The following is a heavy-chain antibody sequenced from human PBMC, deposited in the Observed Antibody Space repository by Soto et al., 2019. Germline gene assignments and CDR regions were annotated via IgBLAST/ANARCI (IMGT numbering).Heavy chain of an antibody. CDR1: GFTFSSYG. D-gene: IGHD2-2*01. J-gene: IGHJ6*02. CDR2: ISYDGSNK. V-gene: IGHV3-30*03. CDR3: ARDPEVEVVPAVYYYGMDV. Sequence: QVQLVESGGGVVQPGRSLRLSCAASGFTFSSYGMHWVRQAPGKGLEWVAVISYDGSNKYYADSVKGRFTISRDNSKNTLYLQMNSLRAEDTAVYYCARDPEVEVVPAVYYYGMDVWGQGTTVTVSS.